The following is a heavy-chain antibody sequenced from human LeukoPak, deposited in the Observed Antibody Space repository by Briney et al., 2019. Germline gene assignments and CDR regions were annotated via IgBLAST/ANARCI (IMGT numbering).Heavy chain of an antibody. CDR2: ISSSGSTI. V-gene: IGHV3-48*03. CDR3: AREAVSDFDWLLPYRYFDY. J-gene: IGHJ4*02. Sequence: PGGSLRLSCAASGFTFSSFEMNWVRQAPGKGLEWVSYISSSGSTIYYADSVKGRFTISRDNAKNSLYLQMNSLRAEDTAVYYCAREAVSDFDWLLPYRYFDYWGQGTLVTVSS. D-gene: IGHD3-9*01. CDR1: GFTFSSFE.